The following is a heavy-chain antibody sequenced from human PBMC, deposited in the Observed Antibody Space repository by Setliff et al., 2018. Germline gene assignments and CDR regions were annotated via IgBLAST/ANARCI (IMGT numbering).Heavy chain of an antibody. CDR1: GSSISSGHY. CDR2: IYYSRTT. J-gene: IGHJ4*02. Sequence: SETLSLTCDVSGSSISSGHYWGWIRQPPGRGLEWIGSIYYSRTTYYNPSLKSRVTILGDTSKNQFSLKLTSVTAADTAVYYCARVGSWGSVDCWGQGTLVTVSS. CDR3: ARVGSWGSVDC. D-gene: IGHD7-27*01. V-gene: IGHV4-38-2*01.